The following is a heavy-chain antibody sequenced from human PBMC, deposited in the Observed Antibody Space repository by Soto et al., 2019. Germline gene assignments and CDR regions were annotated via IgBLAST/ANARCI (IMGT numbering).Heavy chain of an antibody. CDR2: ISGVGGST. CDR3: ATLVPTVTTLHDAFDI. Sequence: EVQLLESGGGLVQPGGSLRLSCAASGFTFSSYGMSWVRQAPGKGLECVSAISGVGGSTFYADSVKGRFTISRDNAKNALYLQIDSLSAEDAAVYYCATLVPTVTTLHDAFDIWGQGPVVTVS. V-gene: IGHV3-23*01. J-gene: IGHJ3*02. CDR1: GFTFSSYG. D-gene: IGHD4-17*01.